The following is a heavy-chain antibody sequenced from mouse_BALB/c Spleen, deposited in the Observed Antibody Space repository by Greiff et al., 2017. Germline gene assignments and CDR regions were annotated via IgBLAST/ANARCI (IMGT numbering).Heavy chain of an antibody. D-gene: IGHD2-1*01. J-gene: IGHJ2*01. Sequence: EVQVVESGGGLVKPGGSLKLSCAASGFTFSSYTMSWVRQTPEKRLEWVATISSGGSYTYYPDSVKGRFTISRDNAKNTLYLQMSSLKSEDTAMYYCTRDQGYGNYFDYWGQGTTLTVSS. V-gene: IGHV5-6-4*01. CDR1: GFTFSSYT. CDR2: ISSGGSYT. CDR3: TRDQGYGNYFDY.